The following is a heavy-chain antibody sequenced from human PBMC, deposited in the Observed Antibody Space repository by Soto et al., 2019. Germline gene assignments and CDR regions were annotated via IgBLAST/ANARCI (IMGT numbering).Heavy chain of an antibody. CDR1: GGTFSSYA. CDR3: ARDRKRWLPQGYYYGMDV. Sequence: SVKVSCKASGGTFSSYAISWVRQAPGQGLEWMGGIIPIFGTANYAQKLQGRVTITADESTSTAYMELSSLRSEDTAVYYCARDRKRWLPQGYYYGMDVWGQGTTVTVSS. CDR2: IIPIFGTA. J-gene: IGHJ6*02. V-gene: IGHV1-69*13. D-gene: IGHD5-12*01.